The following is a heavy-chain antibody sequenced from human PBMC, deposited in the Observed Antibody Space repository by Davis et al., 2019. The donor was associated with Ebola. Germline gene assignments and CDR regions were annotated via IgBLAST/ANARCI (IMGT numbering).Heavy chain of an antibody. CDR1: GGSFSGYY. J-gene: IGHJ3*02. Sequence: PSETLSLTCAVYGGSFSGYYWHWIRQPPGKGLEWLGEINHSGSTNYNPSLKSRVTISVDTSKNQFSLKLSSVTAADTAVYYCARDLADDYVWGSYRDGAFDIWGQGTMVTVSS. CDR2: INHSGST. D-gene: IGHD3-16*02. V-gene: IGHV4-34*01. CDR3: ARDLADDYVWGSYRDGAFDI.